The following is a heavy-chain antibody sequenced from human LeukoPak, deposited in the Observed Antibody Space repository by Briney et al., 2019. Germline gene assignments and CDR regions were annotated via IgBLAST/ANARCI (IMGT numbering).Heavy chain of an antibody. J-gene: IGHJ5*02. CDR1: GFTFRTYW. CDR3: ARGGKLEPTAMPT. CDR2: INPDGSST. Sequence: GGSLRLSCVVSGFTFRTYWMHWVRQVPGKGPVWLSRINPDGSSTTYADSVKGRFTISRDNAKNMLYLQINSLRVEDTAIYYCARGGKLEPTAMPTWGQGSLVVVSS. D-gene: IGHD2-2*01. V-gene: IGHV3-74*01.